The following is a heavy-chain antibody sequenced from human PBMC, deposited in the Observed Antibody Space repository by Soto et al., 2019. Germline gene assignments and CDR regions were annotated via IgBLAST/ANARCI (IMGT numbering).Heavy chain of an antibody. J-gene: IGHJ1*01. CDR1: GFTFSSYA. D-gene: IGHD6-13*01. CDR2: ISGGGSTT. CDR3: ARDQAAGGTISRYFHE. Sequence: GGSLRLSCEASGFTFSSYAMSWVRQAPGKGLEWVSGISGGGSTTYYADSVKGRFTISRDNSKNTLYLQLNSLRAEDTAVYYCARDQAAGGTISRYFHEWGQGTLVTVSS. V-gene: IGHV3-23*01.